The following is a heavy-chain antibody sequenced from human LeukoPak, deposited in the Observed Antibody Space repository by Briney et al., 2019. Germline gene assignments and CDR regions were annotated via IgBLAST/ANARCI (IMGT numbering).Heavy chain of an antibody. J-gene: IGHJ6*02. V-gene: IGHV4-59*08. Sequence: KSSETLSLTCTISGGSISSYYLSWIRQPPGKGLEWIGYIYYSGSTNYNPSLKSRVTISVDTSKNQFSLKLSSVTAADTAVYYCAATTHSSGYYIYYYYYYGMDVWGQGTTVTVSS. D-gene: IGHD3-22*01. CDR3: AATTHSSGYYIYYYYYYGMDV. CDR2: IYYSGST. CDR1: GGSISSYY.